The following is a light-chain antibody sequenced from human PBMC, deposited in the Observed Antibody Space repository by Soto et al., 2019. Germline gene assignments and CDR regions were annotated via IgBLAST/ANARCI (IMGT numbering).Light chain of an antibody. CDR1: NSDVGSYKF. J-gene: IGLJ2*01. CDR2: EGY. CDR3: CSYAGTYTSPVL. V-gene: IGLV2-23*01. Sequence: QSVLTQPASVSGSPGQSITISCTGTNSDVGSYKFVSWYQQHPDKAPKVIIYEGYKRPSGISNRFSASKSGNTASLTISGLQAEDEADYYCCSYAGTYTSPVLFGGGTKLTVL.